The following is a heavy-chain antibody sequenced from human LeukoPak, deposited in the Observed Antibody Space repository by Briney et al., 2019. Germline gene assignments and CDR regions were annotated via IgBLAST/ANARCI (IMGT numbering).Heavy chain of an antibody. CDR1: GGSISTYY. D-gene: IGHD6-19*01. J-gene: IGHJ4*02. CDR2: IYYSGST. Sequence: SETLSLTCTVSGGSISTYYWSWIRQPPGKGLEWIGYIYYSGSTNCNPSLKSRVTISVDTSKKQISVNLTSVTAADTGVYYCARGPHQQWPPMQYWGQGSLVTVSS. CDR3: ARGPHQQWPPMQY. V-gene: IGHV4-59*12.